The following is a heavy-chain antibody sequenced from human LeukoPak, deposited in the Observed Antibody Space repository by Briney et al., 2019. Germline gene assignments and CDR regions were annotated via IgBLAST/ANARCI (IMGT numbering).Heavy chain of an antibody. CDR2: IIPIFGTA. V-gene: IGHV1-69*13. Sequence: GASVKVSCKASGGTFSSYAISWVRQAPGQGLEWMGGIIPIFGTANYGQKFQGRVTITGDESTSTAYMELSSLRSEDTAVYYCARFATYYETGGSYHWYLDLWGRGTLVTVSS. CDR1: GGTFSSYA. D-gene: IGHD2-8*02. CDR3: ARFATYYETGGSYHWYLDL. J-gene: IGHJ2*01.